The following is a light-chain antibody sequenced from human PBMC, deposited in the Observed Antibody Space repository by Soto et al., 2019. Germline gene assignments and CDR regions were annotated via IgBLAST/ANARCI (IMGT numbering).Light chain of an antibody. CDR1: QSVNSNY. J-gene: IGKJ2*01. V-gene: IGKV3-20*01. CDR2: GAS. Sequence: DIVLTQSPGTLSLSPGERATLSCSASQSVNSNYLAWYKQKPGQAPRLLIFGASTRATGISDRFRGSGSGTDFPLTINRLEPEDFAVYYCQQYGRTFGQGTKLEIK. CDR3: QQYGRT.